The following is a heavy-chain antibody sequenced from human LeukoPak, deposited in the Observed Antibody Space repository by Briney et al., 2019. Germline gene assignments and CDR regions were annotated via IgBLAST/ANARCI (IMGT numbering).Heavy chain of an antibody. CDR3: AKARWGRGSYRYALDY. J-gene: IGHJ4*02. CDR2: INTDGSST. V-gene: IGHV3-74*01. CDR1: GFTFSSYW. D-gene: IGHD3-16*02. Sequence: GGSLRLSCATSGFTFSSYWMHWVRRAPGKGLVWVSRINTDGSSTIYADSVKGRFTISRDNAKNTLYLQMNSLRAEDTAVYYCAKARWGRGSYRYALDYWGQGTLVTVSS.